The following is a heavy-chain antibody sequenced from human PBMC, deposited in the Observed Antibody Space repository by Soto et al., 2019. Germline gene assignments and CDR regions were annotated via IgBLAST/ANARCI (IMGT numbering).Heavy chain of an antibody. V-gene: IGHV3-23*05. D-gene: IGHD2-15*01. CDR3: TKDRVSDGIYSFDY. CDR1: GFTFSSSA. J-gene: IGHJ4*02. Sequence: LRLSCAASGFTFSSSAMHWFRQAPGKGLEWVAFIDLSGTMTDYRESVKGRFTLSKDRSMKTVYLQMNSLRVEDAAVYYCTKDRVSDGIYSFDYWGQGALVTVSS. CDR2: IDLSGTMT.